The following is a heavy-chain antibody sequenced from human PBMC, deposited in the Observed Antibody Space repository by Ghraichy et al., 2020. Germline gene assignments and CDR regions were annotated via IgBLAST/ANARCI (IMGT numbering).Heavy chain of an antibody. Sequence: ASVKVSCKASGYTFIGYYIQWVRQAPGQGLEWMGWINPDSGGTSYARKFQGRVTMTRDTSISTVYMELSSLRSDDTAVYYCARDWYSGTADYFDYWGQGSLVTVSS. V-gene: IGHV1-2*02. CDR2: INPDSGGT. J-gene: IGHJ4*02. CDR3: ARDWYSGTADYFDY. CDR1: GYTFIGYY. D-gene: IGHD1-26*01.